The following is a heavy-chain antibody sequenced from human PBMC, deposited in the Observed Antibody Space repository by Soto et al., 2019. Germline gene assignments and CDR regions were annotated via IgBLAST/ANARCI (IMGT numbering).Heavy chain of an antibody. D-gene: IGHD2-21*01. V-gene: IGHV4-39*02. J-gene: IGHJ5*02. CDR1: GASISSSRYY. Sequence: SETLSLTCTVSGASISSSRYYWGWIRQPPGKGLEWIGTISYSGTTYYNPSLKSRVTISVDTSKNHFTLNLSSVTAADTAVYYCARTSPQAMIVILIASSGQGTLVTVSS. CDR3: ARTSPQAMIVILIAS. CDR2: ISYSGTT.